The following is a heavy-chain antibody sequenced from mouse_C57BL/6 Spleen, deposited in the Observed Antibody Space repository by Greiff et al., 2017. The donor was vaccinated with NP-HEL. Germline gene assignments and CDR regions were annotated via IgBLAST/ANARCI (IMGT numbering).Heavy chain of an antibody. V-gene: IGHV2-6*03. D-gene: IGHD2-4*01. CDR1: GFSLTSYG. CDR3: ARSYYDYEGYAMDY. J-gene: IGHJ4*01. Sequence: QVQLKESGPGLVAPSQSLSITCTVSGFSLTSYGVHWVRQPPGKGLEWLVVIWSDGSTTYNSALKSRLSISKDNSKSQVFLKMNSLQTDDTAMYYCARSYYDYEGYAMDYWGQGTSVTVSS. CDR2: IWSDGST.